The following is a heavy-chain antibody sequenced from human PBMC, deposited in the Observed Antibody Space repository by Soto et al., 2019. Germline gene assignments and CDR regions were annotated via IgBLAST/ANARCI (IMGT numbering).Heavy chain of an antibody. V-gene: IGHV4-34*01. D-gene: IGHD1-7*01. CDR1: GGSFSGYY. CDR2: IYYSGST. Sequence: PSETLSLTCAVYGGSFSGYYWSWIRQPPGKWLELIGYIYYSGSTYYNPSLESRVTISVDTSKNQFSLKLYSVTAADTAVYYCALFKRELTALFDSWGQGTLVTVSS. J-gene: IGHJ4*02. CDR3: ALFKRELTALFDS.